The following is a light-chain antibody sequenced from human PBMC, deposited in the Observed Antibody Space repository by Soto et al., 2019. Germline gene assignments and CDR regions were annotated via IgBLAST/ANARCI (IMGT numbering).Light chain of an antibody. CDR1: GSDVGGYDY. CDR2: AVS. Sequence: QSVLTQPASVSGSPGQSITISCTGTGSDVGGYDYVSWYQHHPVKAPKLMIYAVSNRPSGVSNRFSGSKSGNTASLTISGLQADDESDYYCASYTSTSTYVFGTGTKVTVL. V-gene: IGLV2-14*01. J-gene: IGLJ1*01. CDR3: ASYTSTSTYV.